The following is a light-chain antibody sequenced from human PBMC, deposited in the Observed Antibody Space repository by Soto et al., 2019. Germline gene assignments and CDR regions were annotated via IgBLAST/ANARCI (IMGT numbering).Light chain of an antibody. V-gene: IGLV1-44*01. CDR1: SSNIGSNT. CDR2: SNN. J-gene: IGLJ1*01. CDR3: AAWDDSLNGYV. Sequence: VLTHPLSASVIPGQGVTISYSESSSNIGSNTVSWYQQLPGTAPKLLIYSNNQRPSGVPDRFSGSKSGTSASLAISGLQSEDEADYYCAAWDDSLNGYVFGTGTKVTVL.